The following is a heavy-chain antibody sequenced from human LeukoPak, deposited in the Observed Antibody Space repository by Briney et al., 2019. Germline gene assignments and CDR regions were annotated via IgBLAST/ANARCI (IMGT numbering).Heavy chain of an antibody. CDR3: AREGTTPLDY. D-gene: IGHD1-1*01. Sequence: SVKVSCKASGYSFTSYGITWVRRAPGQGLEWMGGIIPIFGTANYAQKFQGRVTITADESTSTAYMELSSLRSEDTAVYYCAREGTTPLDYWGQGTLVTVSS. V-gene: IGHV1-69*13. CDR2: IIPIFGTA. CDR1: GYSFTSYG. J-gene: IGHJ4*02.